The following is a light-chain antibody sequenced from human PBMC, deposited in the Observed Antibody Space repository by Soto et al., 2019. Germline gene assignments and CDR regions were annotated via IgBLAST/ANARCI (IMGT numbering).Light chain of an antibody. CDR2: LNSDGSH. V-gene: IGLV4-69*01. J-gene: IGLJ2*01. CDR3: QTWGTGMV. Sequence: QPVLTQSPSASASLGASVKLTCTLSSGHSTYAIAWHQQQPEKGPRYLMKLNSDGSHSRGGGIPDRFSGSSSGAERYLTISGLQSEDEADYYCQTWGTGMVFGGGTKVTVL. CDR1: SGHSTYA.